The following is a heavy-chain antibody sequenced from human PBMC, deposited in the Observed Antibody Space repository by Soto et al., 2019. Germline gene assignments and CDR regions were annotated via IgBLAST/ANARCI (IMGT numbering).Heavy chain of an antibody. CDR2: IYYSGST. J-gene: IGHJ4*02. D-gene: IGHD6-13*01. CDR1: GGSISSSSYY. CDR3: AGDQYSRIWFKY. Sequence: PSETLSLSCSVSGGSISSSSYYWGWIRQPPGKGLQWIGTIYYSGSTYYNPSLKSRVTISVDTSKNQFSLNLTSVTAADTALYYCAGDQYSRIWFKYWGQGALVTVSS. V-gene: IGHV4-39*07.